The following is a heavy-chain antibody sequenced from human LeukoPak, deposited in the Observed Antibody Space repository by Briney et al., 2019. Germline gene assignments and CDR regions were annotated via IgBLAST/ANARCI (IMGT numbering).Heavy chain of an antibody. CDR2: ISGSGGST. J-gene: IGHJ4*02. D-gene: IGHD3-22*01. Sequence: GGSLRLSCAASGFTFSSYAMSWVRQAPGKGLEWVSAISGSGGSTYYADSVKGRFTISRDNSKNTLYLQMNSLRAEDMAVYYCARERGGYYERNGYSDYWGQGTLVTVSS. V-gene: IGHV3-23*01. CDR1: GFTFSSYA. CDR3: ARERGGYYERNGYSDY.